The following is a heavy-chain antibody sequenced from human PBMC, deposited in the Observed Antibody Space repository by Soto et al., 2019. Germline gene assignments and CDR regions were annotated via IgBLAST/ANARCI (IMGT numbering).Heavy chain of an antibody. D-gene: IGHD2-15*01. CDR1: GGTFSSYA. V-gene: IGHV1-69*01. Sequence: QVQLVQSGAEVKKPGSSVKVSCKAPGGTFSSYAISWVRQAPGQGLEWMGGIIPIFGTANYAQKFQGRVTITADESTSTGYMELSSLRSEDTAVYYCARSQGGSRSLDIYYYCYYGMDVWGQGTTVTVSS. J-gene: IGHJ6*02. CDR3: ARSQGGSRSLDIYYYCYYGMDV. CDR2: IIPIFGTA.